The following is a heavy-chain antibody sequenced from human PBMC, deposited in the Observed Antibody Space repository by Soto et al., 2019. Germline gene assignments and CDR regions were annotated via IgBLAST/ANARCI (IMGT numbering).Heavy chain of an antibody. D-gene: IGHD3-3*01. J-gene: IGHJ6*02. V-gene: IGHV1-58*01. Sequence: ASVKVSCKASGFTFTSSAVQWVRQARGQRLEWIGWIVVGSGNTNYAQKFQERVTITRDMSTSTAYMELSSLRSEDTAVYYCAAVPNYDFWSGYSDFGRMDVWGQGTTVTVSS. CDR3: AAVPNYDFWSGYSDFGRMDV. CDR2: IVVGSGNT. CDR1: GFTFTSSA.